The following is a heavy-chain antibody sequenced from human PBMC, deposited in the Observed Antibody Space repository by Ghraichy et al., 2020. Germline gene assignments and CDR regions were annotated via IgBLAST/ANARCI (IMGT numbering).Heavy chain of an antibody. J-gene: IGHJ6*02. V-gene: IGHV3-21*01. CDR1: GFTFSSYS. CDR3: ARAPAVYGMDV. CDR2: ISSSSSYI. Sequence: GGSLRLSCAASGFTFSSYSMNWVRQAPGKGLEWVSSISSSSSYIYYADSVKGRFTISRDNAKNSLYLQMNSLRAEDTAVYYCARAPAVYGMDVWGQGTTVTVSS. D-gene: IGHD6-13*01.